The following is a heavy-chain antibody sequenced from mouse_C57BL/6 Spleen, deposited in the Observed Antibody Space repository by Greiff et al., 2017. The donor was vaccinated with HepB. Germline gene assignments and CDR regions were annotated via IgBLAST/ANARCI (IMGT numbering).Heavy chain of an antibody. CDR3: ARHVKYYFDY. CDR2: ISGGGGNT. CDR1: GFTFSSYT. V-gene: IGHV5-9*01. J-gene: IGHJ2*01. Sequence: EVNLVESGGGLVKPGGSLKLSCAASGFTFSSYTMSWVRQTPEKRLEWVATISGGGGNTYYPDSVKGRFTISRDNAKNTLYLQMSSLRSEDTALYYCARHVKYYFDYWGQGTTLTVSS.